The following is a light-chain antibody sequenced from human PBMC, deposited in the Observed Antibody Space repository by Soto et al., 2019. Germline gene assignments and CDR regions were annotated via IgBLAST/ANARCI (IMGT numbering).Light chain of an antibody. Sequence: DIQMTQSPSTLSASVGDRVTITCRASQSFSSWLAWYQQKPGKAPKLLVYNASSLQSGVPSRFGGSGSGSDFTLAISSLQPDDFATYYCQQYNSYSPYTFGQGPNLQIK. CDR3: QQYNSYSPYT. CDR2: NAS. CDR1: QSFSSW. J-gene: IGKJ2*01. V-gene: IGKV1-5*01.